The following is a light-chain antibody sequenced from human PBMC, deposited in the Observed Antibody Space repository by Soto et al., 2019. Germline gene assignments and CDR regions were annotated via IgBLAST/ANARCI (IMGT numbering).Light chain of an antibody. Sequence: QSALTQPRSVSGSPGQSVTISCTGTSSDVGGYNYVSWYQQHPGKATQLMIYDVSKRPSGVPDRFSGSKSGDTASLTISGLQAEDEADYYCCSYAGSYTLYVFGTGTKLTVL. J-gene: IGLJ1*01. V-gene: IGLV2-11*01. CDR1: SSDVGGYNY. CDR3: CSYAGSYTLYV. CDR2: DVS.